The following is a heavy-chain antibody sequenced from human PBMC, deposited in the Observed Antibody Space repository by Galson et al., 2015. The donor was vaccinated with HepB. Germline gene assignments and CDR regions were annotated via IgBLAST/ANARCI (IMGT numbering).Heavy chain of an antibody. CDR2: IIPIFGTA. J-gene: IGHJ3*02. Sequence: SVKVSCKASGGTFSSYAISWVRQAPGQGLEWMGGIIPIFGTANYAQKFQGRVTITADESTSTAYMELSSLRSEDTAVYYCAREKHVDTADAFDIWGQGTMATVSS. V-gene: IGHV1-69*13. D-gene: IGHD5-18*01. CDR1: GGTFSSYA. CDR3: AREKHVDTADAFDI.